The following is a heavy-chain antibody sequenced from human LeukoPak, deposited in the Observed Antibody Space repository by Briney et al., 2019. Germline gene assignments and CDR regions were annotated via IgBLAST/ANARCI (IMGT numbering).Heavy chain of an antibody. CDR2: IRHDATHT. CDR3: AKDMAYQLLYHFDS. D-gene: IGHD2-21*01. CDR1: GFTFSTYG. Sequence: GRSLRLSCAASGFTFSTYGMHWVRQAPGKGLEWLGLIRHDATHTEYADSVKGRLTISRDNSNNTLFLQISRVRGDDTAVYYYAKDMAYQLLYHFDSWGQGTLVTVSS. J-gene: IGHJ4*02. V-gene: IGHV3-30*02.